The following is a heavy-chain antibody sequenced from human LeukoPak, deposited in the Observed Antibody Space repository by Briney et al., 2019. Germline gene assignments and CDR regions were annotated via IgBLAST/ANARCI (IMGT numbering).Heavy chain of an antibody. CDR1: VFTFTTYA. CDR2: ASGDGTGI. J-gene: IGHJ4*02. V-gene: IGHV3-43*02. Sequence: GGSLRLSCAASVFTFTTYAMHWVRHAPGKGLEWVSLASGDGTGIYYADSVKGRFTISRDNSKNSLYLQMNSLRTEDTALYYCARASPRGWYHWNYYFPSRGQGTLLNVSS. D-gene: IGHD1-7*01. CDR3: ARASPRGWYHWNYYFPS.